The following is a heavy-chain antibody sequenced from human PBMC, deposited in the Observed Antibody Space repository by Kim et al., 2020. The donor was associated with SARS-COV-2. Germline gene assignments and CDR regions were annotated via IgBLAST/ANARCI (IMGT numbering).Heavy chain of an antibody. CDR1: GFTFSSYA. J-gene: IGHJ4*02. CDR2: ISYDGSNK. V-gene: IGHV3-30-3*01. Sequence: GGSLRLSCAASGFTFSSYAMHWVRQAPGKGLEWVAVISYDGSNKYYADSVKGRFTISRDNSKNTLYLQMNSLRAEDTAVYYCAGAWLLYRSELWLRVALDYWGQGTLVTVSS. CDR3: AGAWLLYRSELWLRVALDY. D-gene: IGHD2-2*02.